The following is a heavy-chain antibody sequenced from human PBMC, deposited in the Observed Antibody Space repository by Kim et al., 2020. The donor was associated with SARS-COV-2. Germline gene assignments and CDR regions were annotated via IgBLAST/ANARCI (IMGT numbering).Heavy chain of an antibody. CDR2: SDE. CDR3: AVAGAGDFDI. V-gene: IGHV3-7*01. J-gene: IGHJ3*02. D-gene: IGHD6-19*01. Sequence: SDEYYVDSVKGRFTISRDNAKKSLYLQLNSLRVEDTAMYYCAVAGAGDFDIWGQGTAVTVSS.